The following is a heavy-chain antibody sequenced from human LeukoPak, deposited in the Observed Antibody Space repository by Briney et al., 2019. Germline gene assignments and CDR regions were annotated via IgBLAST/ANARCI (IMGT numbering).Heavy chain of an antibody. CDR2: INPNSGGT. Sequence: ASVKVSCKAFGYTFTSNYMHWVRQAPGQGLEWMGWINPNSGGTNYAQKFQGRVTMTRDTSISTAYMELSRLRSDDTAVYYCARDVAGREAFDIWGQGTMVTVSS. D-gene: IGHD1-26*01. CDR1: GYTFTSNY. V-gene: IGHV1-2*02. CDR3: ARDVAGREAFDI. J-gene: IGHJ3*02.